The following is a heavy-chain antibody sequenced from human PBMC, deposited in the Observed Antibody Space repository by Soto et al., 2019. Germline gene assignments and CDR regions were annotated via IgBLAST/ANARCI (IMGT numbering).Heavy chain of an antibody. D-gene: IGHD6-13*01. CDR2: ISGSGGST. V-gene: IGHV3-23*01. J-gene: IGHJ3*02. CDR3: AKDTGYSSSWYGAFDI. Sequence: EVQLLESGGGLVQPGGSLRLSCAASGFTFSSYAMSWVRQAPGKGLEWVSAISGSGGSTYYADSVKGRFTISSDNSKNTLYLQMNSLRAEDTAVYYCAKDTGYSSSWYGAFDIWGQGTMVTVSS. CDR1: GFTFSSYA.